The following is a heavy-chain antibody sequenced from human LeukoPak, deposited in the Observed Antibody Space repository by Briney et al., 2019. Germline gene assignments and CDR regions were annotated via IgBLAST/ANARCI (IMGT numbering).Heavy chain of an antibody. CDR2: IIPIFGTA. CDR1: GGTFSSYA. CDR3: ARMTGYCSSTSCYMDAFDI. Sequence: SVKVSCKASGGTFSSYAISWVRQAPGQGLEWMGGIIPIFGTANYAQKLQGRVTITTDESTSTAYMELSSLRSEDTAVYYCARMTGYCSSTSCYMDAFDIWGQGTMVTVSS. V-gene: IGHV1-69*05. J-gene: IGHJ3*02. D-gene: IGHD2-2*02.